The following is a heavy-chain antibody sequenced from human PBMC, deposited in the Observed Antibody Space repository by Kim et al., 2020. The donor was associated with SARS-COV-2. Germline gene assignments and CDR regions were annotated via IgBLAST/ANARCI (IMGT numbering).Heavy chain of an antibody. Sequence: GGSLRLSCAASGFTFSSYSMNWVRQAPGKGLEWVSYISSSSSTIYYADSVKGRFTISRDNAKNSLYLQMNSLRDEDTAVYYCARAGMQGFYYYYGMDVWGQGTTVTVSS. D-gene: IGHD3-10*01. CDR2: ISSSSSTI. CDR3: ARAGMQGFYYYYGMDV. V-gene: IGHV3-48*02. CDR1: GFTFSSYS. J-gene: IGHJ6*02.